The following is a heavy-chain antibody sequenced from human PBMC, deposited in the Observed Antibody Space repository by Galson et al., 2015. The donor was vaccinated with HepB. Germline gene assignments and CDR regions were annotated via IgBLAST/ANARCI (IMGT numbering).Heavy chain of an antibody. D-gene: IGHD6-19*01. CDR3: AKVFPEKTDGWYRQALYYFDS. J-gene: IGHJ4*02. V-gene: IGHV3-23*01. Sequence: SLRLSCAASGFTFSYYAMSWVRQAPGKGLEWISAITPSGDNTYSADSMTGRFTISRDISQNTLFLQMNSLRADDTATYFCAKVFPEKTDGWYRQALYYFDSWGQGTRVTVS. CDR2: ITPSGDNT. CDR1: GFTFSYYA.